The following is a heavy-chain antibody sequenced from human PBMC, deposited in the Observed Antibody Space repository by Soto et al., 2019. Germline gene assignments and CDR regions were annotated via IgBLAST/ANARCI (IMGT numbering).Heavy chain of an antibody. J-gene: IGHJ4*02. D-gene: IGHD6-13*01. Sequence: QVQLVQSGAEVKKPGSSVKVSCKASGGTFSSYAISWVRQAPGQGLEWMGGIIPIFGTANYAQKFQGRVTITADESTSTAYMERSSLRSEDTAVYYCARDGSSSWTPLYYFDYWGQGTLVTVSS. CDR2: IIPIFGTA. CDR1: GGTFSSYA. CDR3: ARDGSSSWTPLYYFDY. V-gene: IGHV1-69*01.